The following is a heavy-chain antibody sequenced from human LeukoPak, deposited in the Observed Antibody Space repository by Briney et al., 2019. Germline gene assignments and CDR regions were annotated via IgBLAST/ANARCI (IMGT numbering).Heavy chain of an antibody. Sequence: SETLSLTCAVYGGSFSGYYWSWIRQPPGKGLEWIGEINHSGSTNYNPSLKSRVTISVDTSKNQFSLKLSSVTAADTAVYYCARGREMHSSSSRHFQHWGQGTLVTVSS. CDR2: INHSGST. CDR1: GGSFSGYY. V-gene: IGHV4-34*01. CDR3: ARGREMHSSSSRHFQH. J-gene: IGHJ1*01. D-gene: IGHD6-6*01.